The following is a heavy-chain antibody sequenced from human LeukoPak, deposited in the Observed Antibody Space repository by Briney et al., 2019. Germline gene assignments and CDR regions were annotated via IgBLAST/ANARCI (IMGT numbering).Heavy chain of an antibody. CDR1: GFTFSIYA. D-gene: IGHD3-10*01. J-gene: IGHJ4*02. CDR2: IGGSGGST. V-gene: IGHV3-23*01. Sequence: GGSLRLSCAASGFTFSIYAMNWVRQAPGKGLEWVSTIGGSGGSTYYAGSVKGRFTISRDNSRNTLYLQMNSLRAEDTAIYYCAKDRDYFGSGSYYKGPFDYWGQGTLVTVSS. CDR3: AKDRDYFGSGSYYKGPFDY.